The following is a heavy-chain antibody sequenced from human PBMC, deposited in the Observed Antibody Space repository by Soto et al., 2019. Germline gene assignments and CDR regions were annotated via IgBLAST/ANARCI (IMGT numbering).Heavy chain of an antibody. CDR3: ARDPRRNHSNGEYYYYMDV. V-gene: IGHV3-48*01. Sequence: EVQLVESGGGLVQPGGSLRLSCAASGFTFSSYSMNWVRQAPGKGLEWVSYISSSSSTIYYADSVKGRFTISRDNAKNSLYLQMNSLRAHDSAVYYCARDPRRNHSNGEYYYYMDVWGKGTTVTVSS. CDR2: ISSSSSTI. J-gene: IGHJ6*03. D-gene: IGHD4-4*01. CDR1: GFTFSSYS.